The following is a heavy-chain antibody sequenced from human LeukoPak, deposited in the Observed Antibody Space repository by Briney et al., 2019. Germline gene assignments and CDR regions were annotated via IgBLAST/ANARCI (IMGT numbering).Heavy chain of an antibody. V-gene: IGHV3-30*18. CDR1: GFTFSSYG. Sequence: GGSLRLSCAASGFTFSSYGMHWVRQAPGKGLEWVAVISYDGSNKYYADSVKGRFTISRDNSKSTLYLQMDSLRAEDTAVYYCAKVRVVFNWNYAYYFDSWGQGTVVTVSS. CDR2: ISYDGSNK. CDR3: AKVRVVFNWNYAYYFDS. J-gene: IGHJ4*02. D-gene: IGHD1-7*01.